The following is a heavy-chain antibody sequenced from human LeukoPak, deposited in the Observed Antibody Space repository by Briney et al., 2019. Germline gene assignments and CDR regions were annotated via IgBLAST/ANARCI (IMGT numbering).Heavy chain of an antibody. J-gene: IGHJ4*02. D-gene: IGHD6-19*01. CDR1: GYTFTGYY. Sequence: VASAKVSCKASGYTFTGYYMHWVRQAPGQGLEWMGWINPNSGGTNYAQKFQGRVTMTRDTSISTAYMELSRLRSDDTAVYYCARGYSSGWYVKDYWGQGTLVTVSS. V-gene: IGHV1-2*02. CDR2: INPNSGGT. CDR3: ARGYSSGWYVKDY.